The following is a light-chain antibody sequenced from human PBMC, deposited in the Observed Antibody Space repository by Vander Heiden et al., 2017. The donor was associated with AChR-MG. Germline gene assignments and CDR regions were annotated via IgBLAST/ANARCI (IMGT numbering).Light chain of an antibody. V-gene: IGKV1-12*01. CDR2: SAS. CDR1: QHIRDL. CDR3: QHVHTFPLT. Sequence: DIQMTQFPSSVSAFVGDRVTITCRASQHIRDLLVWYQQKPGQAPKILIYSASTLQSGVPSRISGSGSGTDFTLTIDSLQPEDFATYYCQHVHTFPLTYGGGTKVEIK. J-gene: IGKJ4*01.